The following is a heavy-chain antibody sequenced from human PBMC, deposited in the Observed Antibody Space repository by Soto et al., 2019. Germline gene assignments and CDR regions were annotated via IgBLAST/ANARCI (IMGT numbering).Heavy chain of an antibody. CDR1: GFNFNSYT. CDR3: ARDCSGGSCYPGMDV. CDR2: ISSSGYI. J-gene: IGHJ6*02. Sequence: PGGSLRLSCAASGFNFNSYTINWVRQAPGKRLEWLSSISSSGYIFSTDSVRGRFTIFRDNAKNSVYLQINSLRAEDTAVYFCARDCSGGSCYPGMDVWGQGTTVTVSS. V-gene: IGHV3-21*01. D-gene: IGHD2-15*01.